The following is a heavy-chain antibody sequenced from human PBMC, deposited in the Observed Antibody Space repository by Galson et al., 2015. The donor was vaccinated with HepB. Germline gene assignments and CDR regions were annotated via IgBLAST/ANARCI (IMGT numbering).Heavy chain of an antibody. CDR2: IRSKANSYAT. J-gene: IGHJ4*02. V-gene: IGHV3-73*01. CDR3: SVDYYNYVPDY. Sequence: SLRLSCAASGFTFSDSVIHWVRQASGKGLEWVGRIRSKANSYATVYAASVRGRFTISRDDSKNTAYLQMNSLKTEDTAVYYCSVDYYNYVPDYWGQGTLVTVSS. D-gene: IGHD5-24*01. CDR1: GFTFSDSV.